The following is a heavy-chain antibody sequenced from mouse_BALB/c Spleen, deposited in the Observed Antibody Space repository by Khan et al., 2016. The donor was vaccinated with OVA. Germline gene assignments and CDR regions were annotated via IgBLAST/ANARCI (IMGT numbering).Heavy chain of an antibody. Sequence: EVQLQQSGPELVKPGASVKISCKASGYSFTGYFMNWVMQSHGKSLEWIGRINPHIGATFYNQKFKGKATLTVDESSSTAAKELRSLASEDAAVYECARIYGSDFGTWGQGTTLTVSS. CDR3: ARIYGSDFGT. V-gene: IGHV1-20*02. D-gene: IGHD1-1*01. CDR2: INPHIGAT. CDR1: GYSFTGYF. J-gene: IGHJ2*01.